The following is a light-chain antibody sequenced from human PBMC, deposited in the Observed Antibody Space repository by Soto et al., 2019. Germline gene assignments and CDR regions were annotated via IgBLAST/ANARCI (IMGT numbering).Light chain of an antibody. CDR2: GNT. V-gene: IGLV1-40*01. CDR3: QSYDSSLSGSV. Sequence: QSILTQPPSVSGAPGQRVTISCTGSRSNIGATYGVHWYQQLPGTAPKLLIYGNTNRPSGVPDRFSGSKSGTSASLAITGLQAEDEADYYCQSYDSSLSGSVFGGGTKLTVL. J-gene: IGLJ2*01. CDR1: RSNIGATYG.